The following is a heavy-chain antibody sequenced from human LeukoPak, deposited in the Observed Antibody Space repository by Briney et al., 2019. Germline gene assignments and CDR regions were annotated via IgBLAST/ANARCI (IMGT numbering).Heavy chain of an antibody. Sequence: GESLKISCKGSGYSFTSYWIGWVRQMPGKGLEWMGIIYPGDSDTRYSQSFQGQVTISADKSISTAYLQWSSLKASDTAMYYCARRGGYYGSGSYSTRSNYFDYWGQGTLVTVSS. CDR3: ARRGGYYGSGSYSTRSNYFDY. J-gene: IGHJ4*02. D-gene: IGHD3-10*01. CDR2: IYPGDSDT. CDR1: GYSFTSYW. V-gene: IGHV5-51*01.